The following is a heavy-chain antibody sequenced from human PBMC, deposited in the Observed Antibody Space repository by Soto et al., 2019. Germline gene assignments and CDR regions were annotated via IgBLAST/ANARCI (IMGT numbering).Heavy chain of an antibody. CDR2: ISYDGSNK. V-gene: IGHV3-30-3*01. J-gene: IGHJ4*02. CDR3: ARGSPITMIVAF. D-gene: IGHD3-22*01. CDR1: GFTFNSYA. Sequence: GGSLRLSCAASGFTFNSYAMHWVRQAPGKGLEWVAVISYDGSNKYYADSVKGRFTISRDNSKNTLFLQMNNLRAEDTAVYYCARGSPITMIVAFWGQGT.